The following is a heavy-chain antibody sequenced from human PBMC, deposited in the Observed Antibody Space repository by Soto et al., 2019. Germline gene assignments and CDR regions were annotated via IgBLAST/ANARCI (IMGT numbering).Heavy chain of an antibody. D-gene: IGHD2-15*01. CDR1: VYTLSILS. CDR3: ATDGVGYGMDV. V-gene: IGHV1-24*01. CDR2: FDPEDGET. Sequence: APVKVGGTVSVYTLSILSIPCVRQAPGKGLEWMGGFDPEDGETIYAQKFQGRVTMTEDTSTDTAYMELSSLRSEDTAVYYCATDGVGYGMDVWGQGTTVTVSS. J-gene: IGHJ6*02.